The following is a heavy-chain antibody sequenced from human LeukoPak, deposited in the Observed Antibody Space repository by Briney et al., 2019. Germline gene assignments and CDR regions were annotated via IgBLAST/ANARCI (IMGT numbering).Heavy chain of an antibody. CDR2: ISWSSGSI. Sequence: GGSLRLSCAASGFTFDDYAMHWVRQAPGKGLEWVSGISWSSGSIAYADSVKGRFTISRDNAKNSLYLQMNSLRAEDTALYYCAKDPSGDGGIAVAGTIFGYWGQGTLVTVSS. CDR1: GFTFDDYA. CDR3: AKDPSGDGGIAVAGTIFGY. D-gene: IGHD6-19*01. V-gene: IGHV3-9*01. J-gene: IGHJ4*02.